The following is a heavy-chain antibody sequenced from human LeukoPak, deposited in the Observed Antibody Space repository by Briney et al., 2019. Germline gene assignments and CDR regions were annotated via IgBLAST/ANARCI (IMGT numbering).Heavy chain of an antibody. V-gene: IGHV5-51*01. CDR3: IAARLPAAWGY. CDR2: IYPGDSDT. CDR1: GYSFTSYW. Sequence: GESLKISCKGSGYSFTSYWIGWVRQMPGKGLEWMGIIYPGDSDTRYSPSFQGQVTISADKSISTAYLQWSSLKASDTVMYYCIAARLPAAWGYWGQGTLVTVSS. J-gene: IGHJ4*02. D-gene: IGHD6-6*01.